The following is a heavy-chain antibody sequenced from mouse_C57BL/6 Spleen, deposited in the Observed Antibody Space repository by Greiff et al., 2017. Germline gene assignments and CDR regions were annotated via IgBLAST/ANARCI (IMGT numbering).Heavy chain of an antibody. Sequence: EVQLQESVAELVRPGASVKLSCTASGFNIKNTYMHWVKQRPEQGLEWIGRIDPANGNTKYAPKFQGKATITAATSSNTAYLHLSSLTSEDTAIYYCARGGTTVVASYYFDYWGQGTTLTVSS. CDR2: IDPANGNT. CDR1: GFNIKNTY. V-gene: IGHV14-3*01. J-gene: IGHJ2*01. D-gene: IGHD1-1*01. CDR3: ARGGTTVVASYYFDY.